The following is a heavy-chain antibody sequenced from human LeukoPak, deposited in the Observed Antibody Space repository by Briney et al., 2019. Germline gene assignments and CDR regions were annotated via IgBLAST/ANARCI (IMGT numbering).Heavy chain of an antibody. V-gene: IGHV4-34*01. D-gene: IGHD3-3*01. Sequence: SETLSLTCAVYGGSFSGYYWSWIRQPPGKGLEWIGEISHSGSTNYNPSLKSRVTISVDTSKNQFSLKLSSVTAADTAVYYCARGPFTIFGVGGFDYWGQGTLVTVSS. CDR2: ISHSGST. CDR1: GGSFSGYY. CDR3: ARGPFTIFGVGGFDY. J-gene: IGHJ4*02.